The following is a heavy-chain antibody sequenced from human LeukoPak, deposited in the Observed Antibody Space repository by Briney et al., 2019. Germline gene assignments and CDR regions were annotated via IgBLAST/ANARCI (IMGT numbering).Heavy chain of an antibody. D-gene: IGHD2-15*01. J-gene: IGHJ6*02. CDR1: GFTFYDFT. CDR3: AKDRVASPYDYGMDV. Sequence: GRCLRLSCAASGFTFYDFTMRWVWHAPGKSLGRGSGISWNSGGTGYTHSVRGRLTISRDKAKNSLYLQMNSLRAEDTALYYCAKDRVASPYDYGMDVWGQGTTVTVSS. V-gene: IGHV3-9*01. CDR2: ISWNSGGT.